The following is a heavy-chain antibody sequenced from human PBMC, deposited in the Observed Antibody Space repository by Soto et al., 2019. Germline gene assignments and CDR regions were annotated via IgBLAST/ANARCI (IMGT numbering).Heavy chain of an antibody. V-gene: IGHV3-74*01. CDR3: ARADYYGDYDY. CDR1: GFTFSSYW. Sequence: GGSLRLSCAASGFTFSSYWMHWVRQAPGKGLVWVSRINSDGSSTSYADSVKGRFTISRDNAKNTLYLQMNSLRAEDTAVYYCARADYYGDYDYWGQGTLVTVSS. D-gene: IGHD4-17*01. J-gene: IGHJ4*02. CDR2: INSDGSST.